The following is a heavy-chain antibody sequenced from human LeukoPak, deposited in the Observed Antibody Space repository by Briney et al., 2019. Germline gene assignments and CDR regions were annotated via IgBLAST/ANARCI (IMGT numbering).Heavy chain of an antibody. CDR2: ISSSGSTT. D-gene: IGHD2-15*01. Sequence: GGSLRLSCAASGLTFSDYYMSWIRQAPGKGLEWVSYISSSGSTTHYADSVQGRFTISRDNSKSTLCLQMNSLRAEDTAVYYCAKQLGYCSDGSCYFPYWGQGTLVTVSS. CDR1: GLTFSDYY. CDR3: AKQLGYCSDGSCYFPY. J-gene: IGHJ4*02. V-gene: IGHV3-11*01.